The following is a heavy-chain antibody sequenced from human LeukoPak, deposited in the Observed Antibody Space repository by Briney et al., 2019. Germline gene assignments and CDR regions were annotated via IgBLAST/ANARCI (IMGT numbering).Heavy chain of an antibody. V-gene: IGHV3-48*01. CDR3: ARDNGYSYENWFDP. CDR2: ISSSSSTI. J-gene: IGHJ5*02. Sequence: GGSLRLSCAASGFTFSSYSMNWVRQAPGKGLEGVSYISSSSSTIYYADSVKGGFTISRDNAKNSLYLQMNSLRAEDTAVYYCARDNGYSYENWFDPWGQGTLVTVSS. D-gene: IGHD5-18*01. CDR1: GFTFSSYS.